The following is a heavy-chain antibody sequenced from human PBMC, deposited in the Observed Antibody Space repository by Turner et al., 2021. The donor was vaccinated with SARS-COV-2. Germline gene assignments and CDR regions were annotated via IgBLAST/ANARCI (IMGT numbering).Heavy chain of an antibody. CDR2: ISYSGIP. CDR1: GDSINSYY. V-gene: IGHV4-59*01. Sequence: QVQLQESGPGLVKPSETLSLTYTVSGDSINSYYWNWIRQSPGKGLEWIGYISYSGIPNYNPSLRSRIAISLDKSKKQFSLRLSSVTAADTAVYFCARDPSGTFPRGLFDSWGQGALVTVSS. CDR3: ARDPSGTFPRGLFDS. J-gene: IGHJ4*02. D-gene: IGHD3-10*01.